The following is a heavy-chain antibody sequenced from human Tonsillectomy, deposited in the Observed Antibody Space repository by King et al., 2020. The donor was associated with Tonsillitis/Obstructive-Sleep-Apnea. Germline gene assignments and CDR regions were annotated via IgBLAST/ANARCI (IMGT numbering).Heavy chain of an antibody. Sequence: QLQESGPGLVKPSETLSLTCTVSIGSVSSTSYYWGGIRQPPGKGLAWIASIYYDGTPYYNPSLQSRVTISVDTSKHQFSLKLNSVTAAETAVYYCARHAHDTNYYYYMDVWGKRTTVTVSS. D-gene: IGHD3-22*01. V-gene: IGHV4-39*01. CDR1: IGSVSSTSYY. CDR3: ARHAHDTNYYYYMDV. CDR2: IYYDGTP. J-gene: IGHJ6*03.